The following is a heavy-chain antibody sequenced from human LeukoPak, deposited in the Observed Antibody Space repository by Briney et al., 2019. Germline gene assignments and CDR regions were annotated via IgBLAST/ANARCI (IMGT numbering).Heavy chain of an antibody. CDR1: GGSISSSSYY. CDR3: ARSIRGYSSGWYYFDY. Sequence: SETLSLTCTVSGGSISSSSYYWGWIRQPPGKGLEWIGSIYYSGSTYYNPSLKSRVTISADTSKNQFSLKLSSVTAADTAVYYCARSIRGYSSGWYYFDYWGQGTLITVSS. CDR2: IYYSGST. V-gene: IGHV4-39*07. J-gene: IGHJ4*02. D-gene: IGHD6-19*01.